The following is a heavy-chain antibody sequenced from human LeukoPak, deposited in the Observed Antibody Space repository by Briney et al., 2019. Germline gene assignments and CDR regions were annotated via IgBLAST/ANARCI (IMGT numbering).Heavy chain of an antibody. J-gene: IGHJ4*02. V-gene: IGHV4-39*01. CDR3: ARHTGFRYCSGGSCDTVDY. D-gene: IGHD2-15*01. CDR2: IYYSGST. CDR1: GGSISSSSYY. Sequence: SETLSLTCTVSGGSISSSSYYWGWIRQPPGKGLEWIGSIYYSGSTYYNPSLKSRVTTSVDTSKNQFSLKLSSVTAADTAVYYCARHTGFRYCSGGSCDTVDYWGQGTLVTVSS.